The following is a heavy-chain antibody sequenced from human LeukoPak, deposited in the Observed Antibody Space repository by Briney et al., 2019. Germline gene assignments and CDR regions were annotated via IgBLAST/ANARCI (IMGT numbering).Heavy chain of an antibody. D-gene: IGHD3-22*01. CDR1: GFTFSNYD. J-gene: IGHJ4*02. V-gene: IGHV3-23*01. CDR2: ISGSGGST. CDR3: AKELDSSGYFDY. Sequence: GGSLRLSCAASGFTFSNYDRSWVRQAPGKGLDWVSGISGSGGSTYHADSVKGRFTIYRDNSKNTLYLQMNSLRAEDTAVYYCAKELDSSGYFDYWGQGTLVTVSS.